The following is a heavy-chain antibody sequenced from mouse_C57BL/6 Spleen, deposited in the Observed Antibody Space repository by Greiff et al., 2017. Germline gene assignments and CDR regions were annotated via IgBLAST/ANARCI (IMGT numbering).Heavy chain of an antibody. CDR2: IYPGDGDT. Sequence: VQLQESGPELVKPGASVKISCKASGYAFSSSWMNWVKQRPGKGLEWIGRIYPGDGDTNYNGKFKGKATLTADKSSSTAYMQLSSLTSEDSAVYFCARGDSNYRFDYWGQGTTLTVSS. V-gene: IGHV1-82*01. CDR3: ARGDSNYRFDY. D-gene: IGHD2-5*01. J-gene: IGHJ2*01. CDR1: GYAFSSSW.